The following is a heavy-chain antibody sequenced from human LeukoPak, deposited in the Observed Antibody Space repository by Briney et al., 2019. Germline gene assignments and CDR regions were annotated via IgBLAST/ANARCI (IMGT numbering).Heavy chain of an antibody. CDR2: ISGSGGST. CDR3: AKGKTQAMVLPGNY. J-gene: IGHJ4*02. V-gene: IGHV3-23*01. Sequence: GGSLRLSCSASGFTFSSYAINWVRQPPGKGLEWVSIISGSGGSTYYADSVKGRFTISRDNSKNTLYLQMNILRAEDTAVYYFAKGKTQAMVLPGNYWGQGTRVTVSS. D-gene: IGHD5-18*01. CDR1: GFTFSSYA.